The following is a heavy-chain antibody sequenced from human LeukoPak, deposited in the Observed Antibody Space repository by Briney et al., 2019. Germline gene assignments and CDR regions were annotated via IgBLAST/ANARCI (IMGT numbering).Heavy chain of an antibody. J-gene: IGHJ4*02. V-gene: IGHV3-48*03. CDR3: ATNGYCTNGVCETGFDN. Sequence: PGGSLRLSCAASGFTFSNYAMNWVRQAPGKGLEWVSYISTSGDSLYYADSVKGRFTISRDNAQNSLYLQMNSLRGEDTAVYYCATNGYCTNGVCETGFDNSGQGTLVTVSS. D-gene: IGHD2-8*01. CDR1: GFTFSNYA. CDR2: ISTSGDSL.